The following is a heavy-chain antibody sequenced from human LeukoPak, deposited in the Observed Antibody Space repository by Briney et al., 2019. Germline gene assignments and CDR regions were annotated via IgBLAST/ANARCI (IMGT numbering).Heavy chain of an antibody. J-gene: IGHJ4*02. Sequence: GASVEVSCKASGYTFTGYYMHWVRQAPGQGLEWMGWINPNSGGTNYAQKFQGRVTMTRDTSISTAYMELSRLRSDDTAVYYCARGGHYDYVWRSLDYWGQGTLVTVSS. CDR2: INPNSGGT. V-gene: IGHV1-2*02. CDR1: GYTFTGYY. CDR3: ARGGHYDYVWRSLDY. D-gene: IGHD3-16*01.